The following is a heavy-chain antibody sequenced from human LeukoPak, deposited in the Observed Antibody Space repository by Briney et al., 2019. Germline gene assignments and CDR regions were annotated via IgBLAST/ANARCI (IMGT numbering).Heavy chain of an antibody. CDR1: GFPFSSYT. D-gene: IGHD5-24*01. Sequence: PGGSLRLSCAASGFPFSSYTMNLVRKAPGNGLDRDSSSPSSSYYIYYADSVKGRFTISRHNAKNSLYLQLNSLRAEDTAVYYCARATSGSRDGYNWRFDYWGQGTLVTVSS. V-gene: IGHV3-21*01. CDR3: ARATSGSRDGYNWRFDY. CDR2: SPSSSYYI. J-gene: IGHJ4*02.